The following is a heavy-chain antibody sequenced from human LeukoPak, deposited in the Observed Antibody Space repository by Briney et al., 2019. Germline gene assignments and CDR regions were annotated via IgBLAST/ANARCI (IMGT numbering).Heavy chain of an antibody. CDR2: VNNDGNVT. CDR1: GFTFSSFW. V-gene: IGHV3-74*03. D-gene: IGHD2-2*01. Sequence: GGSLRLSCAASGFTFSSFWMHWVRQAPGKGLVWLARVNNDGNVTTYADSVRGRFTISRDNAKKMLYLQMNSLGAEDTAVYYCARRGLVPAFDIWGQGTMVAVSS. J-gene: IGHJ3*02. CDR3: ARRGLVPAFDI.